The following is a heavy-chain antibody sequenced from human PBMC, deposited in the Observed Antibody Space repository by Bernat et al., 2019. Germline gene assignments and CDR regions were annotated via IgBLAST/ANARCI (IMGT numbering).Heavy chain of an antibody. CDR2: IYYSGST. CDR3: ARESCSGGSCYVFDY. V-gene: IGHV4-31*03. D-gene: IGHD2-15*01. CDR1: GGSISSGGYY. J-gene: IGHJ4*02. Sequence: QVQLQESGPGLVKPSQTLSLTCTVSGGSISSGGYYWSWIRQHLGKGLEWIGYIYYSGSTYYNPSLKSRVTISVDTSKNQFSLKLSSVTAADTAVYYCARESCSGGSCYVFDYWGQGTLVTVSS.